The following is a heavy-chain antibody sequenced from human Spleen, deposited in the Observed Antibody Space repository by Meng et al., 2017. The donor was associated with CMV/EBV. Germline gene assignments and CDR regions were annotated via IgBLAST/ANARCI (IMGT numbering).Heavy chain of an antibody. CDR3: ARGTATLSDY. CDR2: INPSDDST. V-gene: IGHV1-46*01. Sequence: KVYCKASGYNFTGYFLHWVRQAPGQGLEWMGMINPSDDSTSYAQKFQGRVTMTRDTSTSTVYMELSSLRSEDTAVFYCARGTATLSDYWGQGTLVTVSS. CDR1: GYNFTGYF. D-gene: IGHD5-18*01. J-gene: IGHJ4*02.